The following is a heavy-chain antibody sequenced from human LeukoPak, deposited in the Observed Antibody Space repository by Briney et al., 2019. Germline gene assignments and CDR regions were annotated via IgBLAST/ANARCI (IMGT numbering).Heavy chain of an antibody. CDR1: GFTFSSYS. J-gene: IGHJ6*04. Sequence: GSLRLSCAASGFTFSSYSMNWIRQPPGKGLEWIGEINHSGSTNYNPSLKSRVTISVDTSKNQFSLKLSSVTAADTAVYYCARGRGRFLAVWGKGTTVTVSS. V-gene: IGHV4-34*01. CDR3: ARGRGRFLAV. CDR2: INHSGST. D-gene: IGHD3-3*01.